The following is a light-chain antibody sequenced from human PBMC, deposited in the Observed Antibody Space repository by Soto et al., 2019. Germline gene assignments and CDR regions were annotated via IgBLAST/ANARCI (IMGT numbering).Light chain of an antibody. Sequence: EIVLTQSPVTLSLSPGERATLSCRASQSVASSYLAWYQQKPGQAPRLLISDAYKRATGIADRFTGSGSGTDFTLIISRLEPEDFAVYYCQQNGTPSLTFGQGTRLEIK. CDR3: QQNGTPSLT. J-gene: IGKJ5*01. CDR2: DAY. CDR1: QSVASSY. V-gene: IGKV3-20*01.